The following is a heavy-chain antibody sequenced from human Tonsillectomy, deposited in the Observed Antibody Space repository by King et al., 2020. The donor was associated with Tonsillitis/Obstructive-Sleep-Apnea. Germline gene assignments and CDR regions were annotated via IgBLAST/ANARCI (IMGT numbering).Heavy chain of an antibody. D-gene: IGHD3-9*01. V-gene: IGHV3-7*01. CDR3: ASDWVLNY. Sequence: VQLVESGGGLVQPGGSLRLSCAASGFTFSGSWMNWVRQAPGKGLEWVANIKQDGSEKYYVDSVKGRFTISRDNAKSSLYLQMNSLRAEDTAVYYCASDWVLNYWGQGTLRTVSS. CDR2: IKQDGSEK. CDR1: GFTFSGSW. J-gene: IGHJ4*02.